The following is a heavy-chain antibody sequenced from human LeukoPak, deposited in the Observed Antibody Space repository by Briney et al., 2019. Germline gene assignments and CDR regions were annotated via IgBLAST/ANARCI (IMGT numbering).Heavy chain of an antibody. J-gene: IGHJ3*02. CDR1: GGSISSYY. V-gene: IGHV4-4*09. D-gene: IGHD3-22*01. CDR3: ASATYYYDSSGYYSGNDAFDI. CDR2: TYTSGST. Sequence: SETLSLTCTVSGGSISSYYWSWIRQPPGKGLEWIGYTYTSGSTNYNPPLKSRVTISVDTSKNQFSLKLSSVTAADTAVYYCASATYYYDSSGYYSGNDAFDIWGQGTMVTVSS.